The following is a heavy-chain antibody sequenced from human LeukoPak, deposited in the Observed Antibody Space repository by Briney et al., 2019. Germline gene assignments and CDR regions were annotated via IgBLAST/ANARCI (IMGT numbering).Heavy chain of an antibody. J-gene: IGHJ2*01. D-gene: IGHD3-10*01. CDR2: IFDSGST. CDR1: GGSISSYY. V-gene: IGHV4-59*12. CDR3: GRAPGYYGSGNYATYWYFDL. Sequence: SETLSLTCTVSGGSISSYYWSWIRQPPGKGLEWIGYIFDSGSTNYNPSLKSRVTMSVDTSKNQFSLKLTSVTAADAAVYYCGRAPGYYGSGNYATYWYFDLWGRGTLVTVSS.